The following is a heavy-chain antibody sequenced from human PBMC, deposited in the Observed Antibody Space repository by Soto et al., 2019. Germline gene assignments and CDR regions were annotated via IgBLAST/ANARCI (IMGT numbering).Heavy chain of an antibody. Sequence: VGSVRLSCAASGFTFSSYAMSWVRQAPGKGLEWVSAISGSGGSTYYADSVEGRFTISRDNSKNTLYLQMNSLRAEDTAVYYCAKASVRGKRTPVTTLGQGTLGTVCS. D-gene: IGHD4-17*01. CDR3: AKASVRGKRTPVTT. CDR1: GFTFSSYA. J-gene: IGHJ5*02. V-gene: IGHV3-23*01. CDR2: ISGSGGST.